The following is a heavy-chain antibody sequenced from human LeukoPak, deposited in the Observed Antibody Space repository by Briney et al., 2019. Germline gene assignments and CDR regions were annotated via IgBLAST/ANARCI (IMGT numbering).Heavy chain of an antibody. J-gene: IGHJ2*01. Sequence: GGSLRLSCAASAFTFSNYAMSWVRQAPGKGLEWVSGISGNGAGTFSADSVKGRFTISRDNSKNTMYLQMDSLRDEDTAVYHCARRLVVTASSHWYFDLWGRGTLVTVSS. CDR1: AFTFSNYA. D-gene: IGHD2-21*02. CDR2: ISGNGAGT. CDR3: ARRLVVTASSHWYFDL. V-gene: IGHV3-23*01.